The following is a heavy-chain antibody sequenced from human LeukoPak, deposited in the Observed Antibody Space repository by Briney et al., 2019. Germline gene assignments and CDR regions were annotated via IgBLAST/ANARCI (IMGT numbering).Heavy chain of an antibody. D-gene: IGHD5-24*01. Sequence: GGSLRLSCAASGLTFSSYGFHWVRQAPGKGLEWVAFIRYDGSNKCYADSVKGRFTISRDNSNNTLYLQMNSLRAEDTAVYYCAKEGGGYNYYYYYMDVWGKGTTVTISS. CDR2: IRYDGSNK. CDR3: AKEGGGYNYYYYYMDV. J-gene: IGHJ6*03. V-gene: IGHV3-30*02. CDR1: GLTFSSYG.